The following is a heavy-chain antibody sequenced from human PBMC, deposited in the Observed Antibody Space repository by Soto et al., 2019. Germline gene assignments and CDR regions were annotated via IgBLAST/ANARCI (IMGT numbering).Heavy chain of an antibody. V-gene: IGHV4-61*01. J-gene: IGHJ4*02. D-gene: IGHD4-17*01. CDR1: GVSVSSGSFY. Sequence: ETLSLTCTVSGVSVSSGSFYWAWIRQPPGKGLEWIGFGSYSGTTNYKPSLKSRVTISVDTSRSQISLKVSSLTAADTAVYYCARGATVTQYDYWGQGTLVTVSS. CDR2: GSYSGTT. CDR3: ARGATVTQYDY.